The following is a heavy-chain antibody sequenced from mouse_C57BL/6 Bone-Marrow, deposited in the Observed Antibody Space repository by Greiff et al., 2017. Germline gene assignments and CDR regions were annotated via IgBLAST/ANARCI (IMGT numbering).Heavy chain of an antibody. J-gene: IGHJ4*01. CDR3: AGYYGNLNYYAMDY. CDR2: INPSSGYT. D-gene: IGHD2-1*01. Sequence: VQLQQSGAELAKPGASVKLSCKASGYTFTSYWMHWVKQRPGQGLEWIGYINPSSGYTKYNQKFKDKATLTADKSSITAYMQLSSLTYEDSAVYYCAGYYGNLNYYAMDYWGQGTSVTVSS. V-gene: IGHV1-7*01. CDR1: GYTFTSYW.